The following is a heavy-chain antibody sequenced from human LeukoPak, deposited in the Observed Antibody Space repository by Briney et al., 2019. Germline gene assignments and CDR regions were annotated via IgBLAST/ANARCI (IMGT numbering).Heavy chain of an antibody. CDR1: GDSVSSNSAA. CDR2: TYYRSKWYN. J-gene: IGHJ6*02. V-gene: IGHV6-1*01. CDR3: ARATPRTGYYYYGMDV. D-gene: IGHD3/OR15-3a*01. Sequence: SQTLSLTCAISGDSVSSNSAAWNWIRQSPSRGLEWLGRTYYRSKWYNDYAVSVKSRITINPDTSKNQFSLQLNSVTPEDAAVYYCARATPRTGYYYYGMDVWGQGTTVTVSS.